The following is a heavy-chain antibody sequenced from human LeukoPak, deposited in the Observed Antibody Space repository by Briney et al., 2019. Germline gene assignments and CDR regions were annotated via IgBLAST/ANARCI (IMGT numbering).Heavy chain of an antibody. J-gene: IGHJ4*02. V-gene: IGHV3-73*01. Sequence: GGSLRLSCAASGSTFSGSAMHWVRQASGKGLEWVGRIRSKANSYATAYAASVKGRFTISRDDSKNTAYLQVNSLKTEDTAVYYCTRHVDSSGYDRDYWGQGTLVTVSS. CDR2: IRSKANSYAT. D-gene: IGHD3-22*01. CDR1: GSTFSGSA. CDR3: TRHVDSSGYDRDY.